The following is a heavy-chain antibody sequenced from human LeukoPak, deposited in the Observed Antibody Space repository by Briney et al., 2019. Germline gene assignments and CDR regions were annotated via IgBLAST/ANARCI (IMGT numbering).Heavy chain of an antibody. J-gene: IGHJ4*02. V-gene: IGHV1-69*02. CDR1: GGTFSSYT. Sequence: SVKVSCKASGGTFSSYTISWVRRAPGQGLEWMGRIIPILGIANYAQKFQGRVTITADKSTSTAYMELSSLRSEDTAVYYCARGRTGTTWGFDYWGQGTLVTVSS. CDR2: IIPILGIA. CDR3: ARGRTGTTWGFDY. D-gene: IGHD1-7*01.